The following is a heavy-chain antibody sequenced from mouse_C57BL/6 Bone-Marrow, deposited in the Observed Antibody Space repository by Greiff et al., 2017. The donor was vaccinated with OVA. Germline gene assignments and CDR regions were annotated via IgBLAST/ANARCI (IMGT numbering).Heavy chain of an antibody. CDR2: IDPENGDT. J-gene: IGHJ4*01. CDR1: GFNIKDDY. V-gene: IGHV14-4*01. CDR3: TFSYYAMDY. Sequence: EVQLQESGAELVRPGASVKLSCTASGFNIKDDYMHWVKQRPEQGLEWIGWIDPENGDTEYASKFQGKATITADTSSNTAYLQLSSLTSEDTAVYYCTFSYYAMDYWGQGTSVTVSS.